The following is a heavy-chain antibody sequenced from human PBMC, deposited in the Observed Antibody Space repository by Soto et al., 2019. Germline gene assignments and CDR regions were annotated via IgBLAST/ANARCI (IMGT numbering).Heavy chain of an antibody. J-gene: IGHJ4*02. CDR2: LIPIFGTA. D-gene: IGHD3-22*01. V-gene: IGHV1-69*12. CDR3: AIGDYYDSSRFSRPFDY. Sequence: QVQLVQSWAEVKKPGYSVKVSCQASGGTFSSYAISWVRQAPGQGLEWMGGLIPIFGTANYAQKFKGRDTITEDESTTTAYKVLSSLRSEDTVVSYCAIGDYYDSSRFSRPFDYWGKVTLVTVSS. CDR1: GGTFSSYA.